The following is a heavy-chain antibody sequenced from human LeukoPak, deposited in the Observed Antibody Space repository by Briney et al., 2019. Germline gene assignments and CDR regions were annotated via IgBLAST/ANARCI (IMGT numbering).Heavy chain of an antibody. CDR2: ISSSGGDT. J-gene: IGHJ4*02. Sequence: PGGSLRLSCAASGFTFSKFAMSWVRQAPGKGPEWVSTISSSGGDTYYADSVKGRFTVSRDNSKNTLFLQMNSLRAEDTALYYCAEGSLGSWYFFDYWGQGTLVTVSS. V-gene: IGHV3-23*01. CDR3: AEGSLGSWYFFDY. CDR1: GFTFSKFA. D-gene: IGHD6-13*01.